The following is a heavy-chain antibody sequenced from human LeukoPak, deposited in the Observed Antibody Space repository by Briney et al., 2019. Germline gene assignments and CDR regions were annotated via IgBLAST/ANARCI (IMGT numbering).Heavy chain of an antibody. D-gene: IGHD6-6*01. CDR1: GFTFSTYW. CDR3: ARDFAARPRWFDP. V-gene: IGHV3-74*01. J-gene: IGHJ5*02. CDR2: INTDGSST. Sequence: GGSLRLSCAASGFTFSTYWMHWVRQAPGKGLVWVSRINTDGSSTSYADSVKGRFTISRDNAKNTLYLQLNSLRAEDTGVYYCARDFAARPRWFDPWGQGTLVTVSS.